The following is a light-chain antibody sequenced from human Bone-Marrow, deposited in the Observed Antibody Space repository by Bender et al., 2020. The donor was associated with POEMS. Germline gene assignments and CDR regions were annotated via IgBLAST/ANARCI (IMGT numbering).Light chain of an antibody. CDR2: EVK. V-gene: IGLV2-14*01. Sequence: QSALTQPPSASGSPGQSVTISCTGTSSDVGGYNYVSWYQHHAGRAPKLLIYEVKNRPPGASYRFSGSKSGNTASLTISGLLAEDEADYFCSSFTTTNSWLFGGGTKLTV. J-gene: IGLJ3*02. CDR3: SSFTTTNSWL. CDR1: SSDVGGYNY.